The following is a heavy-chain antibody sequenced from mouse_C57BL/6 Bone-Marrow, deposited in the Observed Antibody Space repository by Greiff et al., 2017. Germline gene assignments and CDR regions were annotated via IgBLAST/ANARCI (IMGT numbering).Heavy chain of an antibody. V-gene: IGHV1-81*01. CDR2: IYPRSGNT. CDR3: EGAPLY. J-gene: IGHJ2*01. Sequence: QVQLQQSGAELARPGASVKLSCKASGYTFTSYGISWVKQSTGQGLEGIGEIYPRSGNTYYNEKFKGKATLTADKSSSTAYMELRSLTSEDSAVYFCEGAPLYWGQGTTLTVSA. CDR1: GYTFTSYG.